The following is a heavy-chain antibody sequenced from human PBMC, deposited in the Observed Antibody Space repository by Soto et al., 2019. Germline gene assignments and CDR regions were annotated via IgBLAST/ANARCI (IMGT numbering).Heavy chain of an antibody. CDR2: ISYDGSNK. CDR1: GFTFSSYA. Sequence: QVQLVESGGGVVQPGRSLRLSCAASGFTFSSYAMHWVRQAPGKGLEWVAVISYDGSNKYYADSVKGRFTISRDNSKNTLYLQMNSLRAEDTAVYYCARVPLSGSYPYYFDYWGQGTLVTVSS. CDR3: ARVPLSGSYPYYFDY. D-gene: IGHD1-26*01. J-gene: IGHJ4*02. V-gene: IGHV3-30-3*01.